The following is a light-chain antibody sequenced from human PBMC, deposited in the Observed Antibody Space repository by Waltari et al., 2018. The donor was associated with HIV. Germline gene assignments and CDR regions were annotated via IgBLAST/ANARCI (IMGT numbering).Light chain of an antibody. Sequence: ENVLTQSPATLSLSPGERATLSCRASQSVSSLLAWYQQKPGQAPRLLIYDASNRATRTPPRFSGSRSGTDFTLSISSLEPEDFAVYYCQQRSSLPLTFGGGTKVEIK. J-gene: IGKJ4*01. CDR2: DAS. V-gene: IGKV3-11*01. CDR3: QQRSSLPLT. CDR1: QSVSSL.